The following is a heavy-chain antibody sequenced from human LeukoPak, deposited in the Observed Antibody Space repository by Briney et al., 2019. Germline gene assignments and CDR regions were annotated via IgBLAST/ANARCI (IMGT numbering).Heavy chain of an antibody. CDR2: ISGSGGST. CDR3: AATPGGYDFWSPLDY. V-gene: IGHV3-23*01. D-gene: IGHD3-3*01. Sequence: GGSLRLSCAASGFTFSSYAMSWVRQAPGKGLEWVSAISGSGGSTYYADSVKGRFTISRDNSKNTLYLQMNSLRAEDTAVYYCAATPGGYDFWSPLDYWGQGTLVTVSS. CDR1: GFTFSSYA. J-gene: IGHJ4*02.